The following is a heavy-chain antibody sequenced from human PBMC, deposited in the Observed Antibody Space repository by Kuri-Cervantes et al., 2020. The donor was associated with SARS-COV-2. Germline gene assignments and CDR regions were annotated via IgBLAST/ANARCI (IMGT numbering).Heavy chain of an antibody. Sequence: GESLKISCAASGFMFSDYAMSWVRQAPGKGLEWVSSISGSGISTGYADSVKGRFTISRDNSKNTLYLQVNSLRADETAVYYCAKERGYGNEYVDYWGQGTLVTVSS. CDR3: AKERGYGNEYVDY. D-gene: IGHD5-18*01. CDR1: GFMFSDYA. V-gene: IGHV3-23*01. J-gene: IGHJ4*02. CDR2: ISGSGIST.